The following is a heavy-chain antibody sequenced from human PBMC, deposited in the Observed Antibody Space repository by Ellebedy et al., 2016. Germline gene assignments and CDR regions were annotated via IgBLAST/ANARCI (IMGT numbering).Heavy chain of an antibody. CDR3: AKDRVDSSGWTGDFDY. CDR1: GFTFSSYG. V-gene: IGHV3-30*18. D-gene: IGHD6-19*01. CDR2: ISYDGSNK. J-gene: IGHJ4*02. Sequence: GESLKISCAASGFTFSSYGMHWVRQAPGKGLEWVAVISYDGSNKYYADSVKGRFTISRDNSKNTLYLQMNSLRAEDTAVYYCAKDRVDSSGWTGDFDYWGQGTLVTVSS.